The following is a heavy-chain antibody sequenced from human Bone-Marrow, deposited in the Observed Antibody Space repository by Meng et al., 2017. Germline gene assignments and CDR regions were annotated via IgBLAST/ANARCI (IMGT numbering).Heavy chain of an antibody. V-gene: IGHV4-31*03. D-gene: IGHD2-21*01. J-gene: IGHJ4*02. Sequence: SETLSLTCTVSGASISSGGYYWNWIRQTPGKGLEWIGYIYYSGITYYDPSLESRVAMSLDTSKNQVSLRLTSVTAAVTGVYYCARIVSYNSERRPVYWGQGTLVTVSS. CDR3: ARIVSYNSERRPVY. CDR2: IYYSGIT. CDR1: GASISSGGYY.